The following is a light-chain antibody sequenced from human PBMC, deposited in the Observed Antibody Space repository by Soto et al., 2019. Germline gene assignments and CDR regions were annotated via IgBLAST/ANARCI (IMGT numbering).Light chain of an antibody. Sequence: QSVLTQPASVSGSPGQWITISCTGTSSDVGGYNYVSWYQQYPGKAPKLIIYEVSNRPSGVSNRFSGSKSGNTASLTISGLQAEDEADYFCSSYSSSTTLVVFGGGTKLTVL. CDR3: SSYSSSTTLVV. CDR2: EVS. CDR1: SSDVGGYNY. V-gene: IGLV2-14*01. J-gene: IGLJ3*02.